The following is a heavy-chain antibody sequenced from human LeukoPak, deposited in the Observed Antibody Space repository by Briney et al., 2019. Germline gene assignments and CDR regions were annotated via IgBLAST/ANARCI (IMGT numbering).Heavy chain of an antibody. Sequence: PGGSLRLSCAASGFTFDDYAMHWVRQAPGKGLEWVSLISGDGGRTYYADSVKGRFTISRDNSKNSLYLQMNSLRKEDTALYYCAKGAGGPPHDYWGQGTLVTVSS. D-gene: IGHD3-16*01. V-gene: IGHV3-43*02. CDR1: GFTFDDYA. CDR2: ISGDGGRT. CDR3: AKGAGGPPHDY. J-gene: IGHJ4*02.